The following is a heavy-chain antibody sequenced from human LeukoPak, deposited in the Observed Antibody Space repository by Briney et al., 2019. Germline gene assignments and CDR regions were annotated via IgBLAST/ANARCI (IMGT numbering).Heavy chain of an antibody. CDR2: ISSSSSTI. D-gene: IGHD3-22*01. V-gene: IGHV3-48*01. CDR1: GFTFSSYS. Sequence: PGGSLRVSCAASGFTFSSYSMNWVRQAPGKELEWVSYISSSSSTIYYADSVKGRFTISRDNAKNSLYLQMNSLRAEDTAVYYCARDRYYYDSSGHNFDYWGQGTLVTVSS. CDR3: ARDRYYYDSSGHNFDY. J-gene: IGHJ4*02.